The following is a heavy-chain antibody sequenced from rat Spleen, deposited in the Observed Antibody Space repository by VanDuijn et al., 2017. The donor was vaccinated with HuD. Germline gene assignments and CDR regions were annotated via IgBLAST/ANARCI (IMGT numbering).Heavy chain of an antibody. D-gene: IGHD1-12*02. CDR2: INSAGST. J-gene: IGHJ3*01. CDR1: GHSITSSYR. CDR3: ARSDGVHYYLPFAD. V-gene: IGHV3-3*01. Sequence: EVQLQESGPGLVKPSQSLSLTCSVTGHSITSSYRWNWIRKFPGNKLEWMGYINSAGSTNYNPSLNSRISITRDTSKNQFFLQVNSVTTEDTATYYCARSDGVHYYLPFADWGQGTLVAVSS.